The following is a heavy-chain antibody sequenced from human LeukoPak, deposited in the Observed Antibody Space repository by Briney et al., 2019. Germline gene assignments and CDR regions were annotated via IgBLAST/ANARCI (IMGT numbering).Heavy chain of an antibody. Sequence: ASVKVSCKVSGYTLTELSMHWVRQAPGKGLEWMGGFDPEDGETIYAQKFQGRVTMTEDTSTDTAYMELSSLRSEDTAVYYCATDKSSGWYRRGVYYYYYGMDVWGQGTTVTVSS. CDR1: GYTLTELS. CDR2: FDPEDGET. CDR3: ATDKSSGWYRRGVYYYYYGMDV. J-gene: IGHJ6*02. V-gene: IGHV1-24*01. D-gene: IGHD6-19*01.